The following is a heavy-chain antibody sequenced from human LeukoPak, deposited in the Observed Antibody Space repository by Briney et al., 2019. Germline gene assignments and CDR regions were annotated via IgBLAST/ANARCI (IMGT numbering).Heavy chain of an antibody. CDR1: GYSFTSYW. J-gene: IGHJ4*02. V-gene: IGHV5-51*01. D-gene: IGHD4-17*01. CDR2: IYPGDSDT. Sequence: GESLKISCKGSGYSFTSYWIGWVRQMPGKGLEWMGIIYPGDSDTRYSPSFQGQVTISADKSISTAYLQWSSLEASDTAMYYCARLPIEYGDEYYFDYWGQGTLVTVSS. CDR3: ARLPIEYGDEYYFDY.